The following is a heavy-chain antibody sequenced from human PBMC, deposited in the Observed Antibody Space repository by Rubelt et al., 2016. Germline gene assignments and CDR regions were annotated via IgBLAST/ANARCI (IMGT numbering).Heavy chain of an antibody. J-gene: IGHJ3*02. Sequence: QVQLVQSGAEVKKPGASVKVSCKASGYTFTSYGISWVRQAPGQGLEWMGWISAYTGNTNYAQKLRGMGTRTTDTSTSRAYMELRSLRSDDTAVYYCARRDGYNWDDAFDIWGQGTMVTVSS. CDR3: ARRDGYNWDDAFDI. CDR2: ISAYTGNT. D-gene: IGHD5-24*01. CDR1: GYTFTSYG. V-gene: IGHV1-18*01.